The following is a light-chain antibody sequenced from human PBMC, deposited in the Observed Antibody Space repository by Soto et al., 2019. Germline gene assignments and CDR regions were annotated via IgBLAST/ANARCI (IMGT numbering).Light chain of an antibody. V-gene: IGLV3-21*02. CDR1: HIGAKS. J-gene: IGLJ2*01. CDR2: DDN. Sequence: SYELTQPPSVSVAPGLTACITCGGTHIGAKSVHWYQQKPGQAPVLVVFDDNDRPSGIPDRLSGSNSGNTATLTVSRVEAGDEADFFCQVWDTDSDDVVFGGGTKLTVL. CDR3: QVWDTDSDDVV.